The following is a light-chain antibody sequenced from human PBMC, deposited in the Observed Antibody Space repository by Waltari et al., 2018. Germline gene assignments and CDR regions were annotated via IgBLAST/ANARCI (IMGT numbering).Light chain of an antibody. V-gene: IGLV2-11*01. CDR3: CSYADSNTVL. J-gene: IGLJ2*01. CDR1: SSDVGFYNY. CDR2: DVS. Sequence: QSVLTQPRSMSGSPGQSVTISCTGTSSDVGFYNYVSWYQQHPGKAPKLMIYDVSERPSGVPDRFSGSKSGNTASLTISGLQAEDEADFYCCSYADSNTVLFGGGTKVTVL.